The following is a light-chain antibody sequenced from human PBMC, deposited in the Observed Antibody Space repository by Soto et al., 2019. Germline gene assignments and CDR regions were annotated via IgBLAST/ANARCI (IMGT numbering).Light chain of an antibody. CDR1: SSNIGSNT. CDR2: SNN. J-gene: IGLJ3*02. V-gene: IGLV1-44*01. Sequence: QLVLTQPPSASGTPGQRVTISCSGSSSNIGSNTVNWYQHLPGTAPKLLMYSNNQRPSGVSDRFSGSKSGTSASLAISGLQSEDEADYYCAAWDDSLNGNWVFGGGTKLTVL. CDR3: AAWDDSLNGNWV.